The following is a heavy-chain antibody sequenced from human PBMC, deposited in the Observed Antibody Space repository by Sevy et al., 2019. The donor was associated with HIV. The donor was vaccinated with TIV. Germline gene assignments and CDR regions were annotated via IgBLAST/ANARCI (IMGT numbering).Heavy chain of an antibody. CDR3: ARESWNTDLDY. CDR1: VFIFSDYY. CDR2: ISSTRGSTT. D-gene: IGHD5-18*01. Sequence: GGSLRLSCAGSVFIFSDYYTSWIRQAPGKGLEWISYISSTRGSTTHYADSVKGRFTISRDNAKNSLYLQMNSLRVEDTAVYYCARESWNTDLDYWGQGTLVTVSS. J-gene: IGHJ4*02. V-gene: IGHV3-11*01.